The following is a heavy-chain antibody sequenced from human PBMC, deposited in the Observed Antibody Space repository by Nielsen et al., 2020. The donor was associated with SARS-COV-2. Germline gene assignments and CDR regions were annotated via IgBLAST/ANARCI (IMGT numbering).Heavy chain of an antibody. CDR3: PRKSAFENPFDP. Sequence: GESLKISCAASGFTFSSYAMSWVRQAPGKGLEWVSAISGSGGSTYYADSVKGRFSISRDNAKNTAYLQMNSLFAEDTAVYYCPRKSAFENPFDPWGQGTLVTVSS. CDR2: ISGSGGST. D-gene: IGHD3-9*01. J-gene: IGHJ5*02. V-gene: IGHV3-23*01. CDR1: GFTFSSYA.